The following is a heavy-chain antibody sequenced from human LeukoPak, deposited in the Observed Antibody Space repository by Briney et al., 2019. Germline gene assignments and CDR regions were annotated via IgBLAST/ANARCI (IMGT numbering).Heavy chain of an antibody. CDR3: EKGSAAFDI. V-gene: IGHV3-30*18. CDR2: ISYDGSNK. J-gene: IGHJ3*02. CDR1: RCIFSSYG. Sequence: GRSLRLSCVASRCIFSSYGMHGVRQAPGKGLEWVAVISYDGSNKYYADSVKGRFTISRDNSKNTLYLQMNSGRVEDTAVYYSEKGSAAFDIWGQGTMVTVSS.